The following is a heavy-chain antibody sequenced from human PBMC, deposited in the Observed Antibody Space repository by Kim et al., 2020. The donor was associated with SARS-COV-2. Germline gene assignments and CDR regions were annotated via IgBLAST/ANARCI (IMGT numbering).Heavy chain of an antibody. CDR3: ARDIKGGSRNYYGMDV. V-gene: IGHV1-69*13. CDR2: IIPIFGTA. J-gene: IGHJ6*02. Sequence: SVKVSCKASGGTFSSYAISWVRQAPGQGLEWMGGIIPIFGTANYAQKFQGRVTITADESTSTAYMELSSLRSEDTDVYYCARDIKGGSRNYYGMDVLGQVTTVTFS. D-gene: IGHD3-16*01. CDR1: GGTFSSYA.